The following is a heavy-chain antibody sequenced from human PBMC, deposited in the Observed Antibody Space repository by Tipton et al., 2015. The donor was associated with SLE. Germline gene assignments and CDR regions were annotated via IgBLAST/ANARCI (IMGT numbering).Heavy chain of an antibody. J-gene: IGHJ3*02. CDR3: ARQRTTVVTHDAFDI. D-gene: IGHD4-23*01. Sequence: QSGPEVKKPGESLKISCKGSGYSFTSYWIGWVRQMPGKGLEWMGIIYPGDSDTRYSPSFQGQVTISADKSISTAYLQWSSLKASDTAMYYCARQRTTVVTHDAFDIWGQGTMVTVSS. V-gene: IGHV5-51*01. CDR2: IYPGDSDT. CDR1: GYSFTSYW.